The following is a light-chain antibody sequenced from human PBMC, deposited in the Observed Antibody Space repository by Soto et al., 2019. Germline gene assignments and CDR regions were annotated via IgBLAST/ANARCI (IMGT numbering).Light chain of an antibody. Sequence: QSALTQPASVSGSPGQTITISCTGTSSDVGGHNNVSWYQQHPGKAPKVMIYDVSNRPSGVSNRFSGSKSGNTASLTISGLQAEDEADYYCISYTSSNTLVFGGGTKLTVL. CDR1: SSDVGGHNN. CDR3: ISYTSSNTLV. J-gene: IGLJ2*01. V-gene: IGLV2-14*01. CDR2: DVS.